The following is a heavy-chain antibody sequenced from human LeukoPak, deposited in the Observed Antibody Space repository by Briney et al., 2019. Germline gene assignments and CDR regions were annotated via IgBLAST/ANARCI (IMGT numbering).Heavy chain of an antibody. CDR1: GGSFSGYY. Sequence: TSETLSLTCAVYGGSFSGYYWSWIRQPPGKGLEWIGEINHSGSTNYNPSLKSRVTMSVDTSKNQFSLKLSSVTAADTAVYYCARGKGLENYFDYWGQGTLVTVSS. CDR3: ARGKGLENYFDY. CDR2: INHSGST. J-gene: IGHJ4*02. V-gene: IGHV4-34*01. D-gene: IGHD6-19*01.